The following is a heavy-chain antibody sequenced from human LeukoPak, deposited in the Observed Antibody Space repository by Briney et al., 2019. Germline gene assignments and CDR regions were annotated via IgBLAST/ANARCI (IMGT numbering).Heavy chain of an antibody. CDR2: ISYDGSNK. J-gene: IGHJ4*02. Sequence: GRSLRLSCAASGFTFSSYGMHWVRQAPGKGLEWVAVISYDGSNKYYADSVKGRFTISRDNSKNTLYLQMNSLRAEDTAVYFCAKSLLTMVRGTRILDYWGQGTLVTVSS. CDR1: GFTFSSYG. D-gene: IGHD3-10*01. CDR3: AKSLLTMVRGTRILDY. V-gene: IGHV3-30*18.